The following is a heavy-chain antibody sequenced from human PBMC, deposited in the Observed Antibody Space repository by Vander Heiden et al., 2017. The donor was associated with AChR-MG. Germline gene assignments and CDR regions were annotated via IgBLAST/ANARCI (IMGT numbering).Heavy chain of an antibody. CDR2: FDPDDGKT. D-gene: IGHD3-9*01. CDR3: ATVLDWGWTFEF. J-gene: IGHJ4*02. Sequence: QVQPVQSGAEVKKPGASVQVSCKLSGKTLTELSIHWVRQAPRKGLEWMGGFDPDDGKTKYSQKFQGRVTMTEDTSTDTAYMVLNSLKSEDTAVYFCATVLDWGWTFEFWGQGTLVTVSS. CDR1: GKTLTELS. V-gene: IGHV1-24*01.